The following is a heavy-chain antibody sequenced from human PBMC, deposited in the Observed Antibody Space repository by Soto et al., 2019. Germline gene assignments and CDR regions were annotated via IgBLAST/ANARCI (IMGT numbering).Heavy chain of an antibody. Sequence: QVQLVQSGAEVKKPGASVKVSCKASGYTFTSYAMHWVRQAPGQRLEWMGWINAGNGNTKYSQKFQGRVTITRDTSASTAYMELSSLRSEDTAVYYCARVGYYYGSGSYYEFDYWGQGTLVTASS. J-gene: IGHJ4*02. D-gene: IGHD3-10*01. CDR2: INAGNGNT. V-gene: IGHV1-3*01. CDR1: GYTFTSYA. CDR3: ARVGYYYGSGSYYEFDY.